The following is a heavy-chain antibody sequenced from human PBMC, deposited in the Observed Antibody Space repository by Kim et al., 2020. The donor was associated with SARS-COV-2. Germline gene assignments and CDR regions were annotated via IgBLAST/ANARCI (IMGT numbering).Heavy chain of an antibody. D-gene: IGHD6-13*01. CDR2: INNSGTT. Sequence: SETVSLTCAVYGGSFSGYYWSWICQPLAKGLEWIGEINNSGTTNSNPSLKSRVTISVDTSKNQFSLTLSSVTAADTAVYYCARVRYSSSWYGRDGGFDYWVERTLVTVSS. V-gene: IGHV4-34*01. J-gene: IGHJ4*02. CDR3: ARVRYSSSWYGRDGGFDY. CDR1: GGSFSGYY.